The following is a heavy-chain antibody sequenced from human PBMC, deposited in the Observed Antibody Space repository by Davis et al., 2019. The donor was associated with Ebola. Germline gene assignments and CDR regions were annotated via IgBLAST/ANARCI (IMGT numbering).Heavy chain of an antibody. CDR2: ISDRGGTT. V-gene: IGHV3-23*01. J-gene: IGHJ4*02. CDR3: AKALGYYFDY. CDR1: GFTFSSYA. Sequence: PGGSLRLSCVASGFTFSSYAMNWVRQAPGKGLQWVSSISDRGGTTYYSDSVRGRFTISRDNSRDTLYLQMNSLRAEDTAVYYCAKALGYYFDYWGPGPWSPSPQ. D-gene: IGHD3-22*01.